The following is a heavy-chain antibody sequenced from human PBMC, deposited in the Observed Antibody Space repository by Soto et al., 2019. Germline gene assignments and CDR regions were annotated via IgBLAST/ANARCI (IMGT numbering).Heavy chain of an antibody. J-gene: IGHJ6*02. CDR2: ISYDGSNK. CDR1: GFTFSSYG. Sequence: QVQLVESGGGVVQPGRSLRLSCAASGFTFSSYGMHWVRQAPGKGLEWVAVISYDGSNKYYADSVKGRFTISRDNSKNTLYLQMNSLRAEDTGVYYCAKDRRPNYYYGMDVLGQGTTVTVSS. D-gene: IGHD6-25*01. V-gene: IGHV3-30*18. CDR3: AKDRRPNYYYGMDV.